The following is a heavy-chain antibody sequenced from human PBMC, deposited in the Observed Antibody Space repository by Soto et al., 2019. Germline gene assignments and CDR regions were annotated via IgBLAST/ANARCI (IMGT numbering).Heavy chain of an antibody. D-gene: IGHD2-15*01. Sequence: PGGSLRLSCVGSGFTLSSYAIYWVRQAPGKGLEWVALISYDGTNKHYADSVKGRFSISRDNSKKTVSLQMNSLTTEDTALYYCARARGYCSGGSCYRPGTATRYVMAVWGQGTTVTVSS. CDR3: ARARGYCSGGSCYRPGTATRYVMAV. V-gene: IGHV3-30*04. CDR1: GFTLSSYA. J-gene: IGHJ6*02. CDR2: ISYDGTNK.